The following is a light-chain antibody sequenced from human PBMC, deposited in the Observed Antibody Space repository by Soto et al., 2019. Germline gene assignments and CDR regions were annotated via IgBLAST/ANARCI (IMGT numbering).Light chain of an antibody. CDR3: QQYNDSFPDT. CDR1: QSISSW. J-gene: IGKJ2*01. Sequence: DIQMTQSPSTLSASVGDRVTITCRASQSISSWLAWYQQKPGTAPKLLIYKASTLESGVPSRFSGSRSGTEFTLTVSSLQPDDFATYYCQQYNDSFPDTFGQGTKVDIK. CDR2: KAS. V-gene: IGKV1-5*03.